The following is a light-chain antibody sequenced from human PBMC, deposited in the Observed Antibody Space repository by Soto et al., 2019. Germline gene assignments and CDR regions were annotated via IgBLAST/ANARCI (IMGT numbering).Light chain of an antibody. CDR2: WAS. V-gene: IGKV4-1*01. CDR3: QQYDNSPMHT. CDR1: QDIRKY. Sequence: IPMTQSPSSLSASVGDRVTITCQATQDIRKYLNWYQQKPGQPPKLLIYWASTRESGVPDRFSGSGSGTDFTLTISSLQAEDVAVYYCQQYDNSPMHTFGQGTKLEIK. J-gene: IGKJ2*01.